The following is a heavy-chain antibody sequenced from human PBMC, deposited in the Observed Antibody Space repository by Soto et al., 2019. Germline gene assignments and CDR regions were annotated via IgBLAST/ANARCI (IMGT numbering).Heavy chain of an antibody. CDR1: GYTFINYY. J-gene: IGHJ5*02. Sequence: GASVKVSCKASGYTFINYYMHWVRQAPGQGFEWMGRISPKSGGSNYAQKFQGRVSMTWDTSLKTAYLELSSLMSEDTAVYYCARSSGGVFGIIIEGSNWLAPWGQGSLVTVSS. CDR3: ARSSGGVFGIIIEGSNWLAP. D-gene: IGHD3-16*02. CDR2: ISPKSGGS. V-gene: IGHV1-2*02.